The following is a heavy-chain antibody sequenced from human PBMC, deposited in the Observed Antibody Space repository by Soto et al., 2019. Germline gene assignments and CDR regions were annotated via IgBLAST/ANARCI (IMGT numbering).Heavy chain of an antibody. CDR1: GFTFRDYW. J-gene: IGHJ3*02. D-gene: IGHD3-3*01. Sequence: GGSLRLSCAASGFTFRDYWMIWVRQAPGKGLEWVASINREGTEKYYVDSVKGRFTISRDNAKNSLYLQLDILRVEDTAMYYCARDPADTPGVDAFDIWGQGTMVSVSS. CDR2: INREGTEK. CDR3: ARDPADTPGVDAFDI. V-gene: IGHV3-7*01.